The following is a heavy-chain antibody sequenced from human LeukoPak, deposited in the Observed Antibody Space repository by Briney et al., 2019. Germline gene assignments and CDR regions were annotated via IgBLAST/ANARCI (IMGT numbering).Heavy chain of an antibody. J-gene: IGHJ5*02. Sequence: ASETLSLTCTVSGGSISSSSYYWGWIRQPPGKGLEWIGSIYYSGSTYYNPSLKSRVTISVDTSKNQFSLKLSSVTAADTAVYYCARVAIAAAGGSHPWGQGTLVTVSS. V-gene: IGHV4-39*07. CDR3: ARVAIAAAGGSHP. CDR1: GGSISSSSYY. D-gene: IGHD6-13*01. CDR2: IYYSGST.